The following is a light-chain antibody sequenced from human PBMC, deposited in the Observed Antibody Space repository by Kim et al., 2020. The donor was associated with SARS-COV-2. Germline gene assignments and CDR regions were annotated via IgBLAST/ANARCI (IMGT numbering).Light chain of an antibody. CDR1: HSISSY. CDR3: QQSYIAPPWT. J-gene: IGKJ1*01. CDR2: VSS. Sequence: SVRDRVSITCRASHSISSYFNWYQQKPGKDPKLLIYVSSSLQGGVPSMFLRGGSGTDFTLPISSLQPEDFATYYCQQSYIAPPWTFGQGTKVDIQ. V-gene: IGKV1-39*01.